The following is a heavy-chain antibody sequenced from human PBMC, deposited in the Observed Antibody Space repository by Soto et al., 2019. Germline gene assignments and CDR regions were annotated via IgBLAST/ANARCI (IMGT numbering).Heavy chain of an antibody. Sequence: PGGSLRLSCAASGFTFSSYAMSWVRQAPGEGLEWVSAISGSGGSTYYADSVKGRFTISRDNSKNTLYLQMNSLRAEDTAVYYYQLLWFGDSPPRVYDSWGQGTLVTVSS. CDR2: ISGSGGST. CDR3: QLLWFGDSPPRVYDS. CDR1: GFTFSSYA. J-gene: IGHJ4*02. D-gene: IGHD3-10*01. V-gene: IGHV3-23*01.